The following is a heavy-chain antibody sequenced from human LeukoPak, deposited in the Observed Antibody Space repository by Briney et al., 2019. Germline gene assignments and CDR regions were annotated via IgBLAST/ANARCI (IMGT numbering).Heavy chain of an antibody. CDR2: ISGSGGSR. CDR3: AKEFGTMVRGVIDHFDY. J-gene: IGHJ4*02. CDR1: GFTFSSYA. Sequence: GGSLRLSCAASGFTFSSYAMSWVRQAPGKGLEWVSAISGSGGSRYYADSVKGRFTTSKDNSKNTLYMQMNSLRDEDTAVYYCAKEFGTMVRGVIDHFDYWGQGTLVTVSS. V-gene: IGHV3-23*01. D-gene: IGHD3-10*01.